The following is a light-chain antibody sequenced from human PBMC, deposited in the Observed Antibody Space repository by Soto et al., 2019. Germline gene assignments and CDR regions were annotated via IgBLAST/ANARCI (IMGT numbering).Light chain of an antibody. CDR2: GHS. V-gene: IGLV1-40*01. CDR3: QSYDSSLRGSV. CDR1: SSNIGAGYD. J-gene: IGLJ2*01. Sequence: QSVLTQPPSVSGAPGQRVTISCTGSSSNIGAGYDVHWYQQLPGTAPTLLIYGHSNRPSGVPDRFSGSKSGTSASLAITGLQAEDEADYYCQSYDSSLRGSVFGGGTQLTVL.